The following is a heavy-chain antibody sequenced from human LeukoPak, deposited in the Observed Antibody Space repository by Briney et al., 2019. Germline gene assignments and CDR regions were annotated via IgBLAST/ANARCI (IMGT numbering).Heavy chain of an antibody. J-gene: IGHJ3*02. Sequence: SETLSLTCTVSGGSITSYYWSWIRQPPGKGLEWIGCIYYSGTTNYNPSLKSRVTISVDTSKNQFSLKLSSVTAADTAVYYCARVRDGSSSSAFDMWGQGTMVTVSS. V-gene: IGHV4-59*01. CDR1: GGSITSYY. D-gene: IGHD1-26*01. CDR3: ARVRDGSSSSAFDM. CDR2: IYYSGTT.